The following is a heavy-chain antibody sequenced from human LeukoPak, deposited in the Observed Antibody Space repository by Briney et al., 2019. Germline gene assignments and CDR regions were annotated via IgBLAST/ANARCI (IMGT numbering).Heavy chain of an antibody. D-gene: IGHD3-10*01. Sequence: GASVKVSCKASGYTFTGYYMHWVRQAPGQGLEWMGWINPNSGGTNYAQKFQGRVTMTRNTSISTAYMELSSLRSEDTAVYYCARGGGRYYGSGFDYWGQGTLVTVSS. CDR1: GYTFTGYY. CDR3: ARGGGRYYGSGFDY. V-gene: IGHV1-2*02. CDR2: INPNSGGT. J-gene: IGHJ4*02.